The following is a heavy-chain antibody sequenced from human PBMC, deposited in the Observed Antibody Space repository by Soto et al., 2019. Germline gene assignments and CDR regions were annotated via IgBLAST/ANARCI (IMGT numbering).Heavy chain of an antibody. J-gene: IGHJ4*02. CDR1: VFIFISYG. CDR2: ISYDGSNK. Sequence: GWSLRLSCAYSVFIFISYGMHWVRQAPGKGLEWVAVISYDGSNKYYADSVKGRFTISRDNSKNTLYLQMNSLRAEDTAVYYCAKDSYYYGSGTEGEGFDYWGQGTLVTVSS. V-gene: IGHV3-30*18. D-gene: IGHD3-10*01. CDR3: AKDSYYYGSGTEGEGFDY.